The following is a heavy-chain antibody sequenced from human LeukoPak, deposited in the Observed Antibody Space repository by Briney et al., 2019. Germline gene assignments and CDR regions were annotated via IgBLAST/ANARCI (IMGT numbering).Heavy chain of an antibody. V-gene: IGHV4-4*02. CDR1: GGSISSSNW. D-gene: IGHD3-9*01. CDR3: ARDLYDILTGPTGAFDY. Sequence: PSETLSLTCAVSGGSISSSNWWSWDRQPPGKGLEWIGEIYHSGSTNYNPSLKSRVTISIDKSKNQFSLKLSSVTAADTAVYYCARDLYDILTGPTGAFDYWGQGTLVTVSS. CDR2: IYHSGST. J-gene: IGHJ4*02.